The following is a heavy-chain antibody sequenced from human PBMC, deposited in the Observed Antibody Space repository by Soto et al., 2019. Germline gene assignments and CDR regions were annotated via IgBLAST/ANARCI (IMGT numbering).Heavy chain of an antibody. CDR2: ISSGGSTI. CDR3: VRVGSPYDSSGYYDY. V-gene: IGHV3-48*03. Sequence: PGGSLRLSCAASGFTFSSYEMNWVRQAPGKGLEWLSYISSGGSTIYYADSVKGRFTISRDNAYNSLYLQMNSLRAEDTAVYYCVRVGSPYDSSGYYDYWGQGTLVTVSS. J-gene: IGHJ4*02. D-gene: IGHD3-22*01. CDR1: GFTFSSYE.